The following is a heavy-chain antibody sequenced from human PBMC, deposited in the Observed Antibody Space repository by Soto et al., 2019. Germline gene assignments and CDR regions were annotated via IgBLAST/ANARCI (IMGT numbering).Heavy chain of an antibody. D-gene: IGHD1-7*01. CDR2: IYYNGST. CDR3: ASLRYNWNYASSSYFDY. Sequence: SETLSLTCTVSGGSISSSSYYWGWIRQPPGKGLEWIGSIYYNGSTYYNPSLKSRVTISVDTSKNQFSLKLSSVTAADTAVYYCASLRYNWNYASSSYFDYWGQGTLVTVSS. J-gene: IGHJ4*02. CDR1: GGSISSSSYY. V-gene: IGHV4-39*01.